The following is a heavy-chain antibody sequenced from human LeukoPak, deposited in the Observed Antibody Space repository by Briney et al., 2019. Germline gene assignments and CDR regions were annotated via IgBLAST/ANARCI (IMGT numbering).Heavy chain of an antibody. J-gene: IGHJ4*02. CDR3: VRGAGGPRNYVLDY. Sequence: GGSLRLSCVASEFTFSNYWIHWVRQAPGKGLVWVSRIRGDGIVTNYADSVKGRFAISRDNAKNTVYLQMSGLRDDDTALYFCVRGAGGPRNYVLDYWGQGALVSVSS. V-gene: IGHV3-74*01. CDR2: IRGDGIVT. D-gene: IGHD3-10*02. CDR1: EFTFSNYW.